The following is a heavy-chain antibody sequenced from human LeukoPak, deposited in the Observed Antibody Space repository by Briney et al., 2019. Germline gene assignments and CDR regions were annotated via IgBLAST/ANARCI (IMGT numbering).Heavy chain of an antibody. V-gene: IGHV4-59*01. D-gene: IGHD4-17*01. J-gene: IGHJ4*02. CDR2: IYYSGST. CDR1: GGSISSYY. Sequence: SETLSLTCTVSGGSISSYYWSWIRQPPGKGLEWIGYIYYSGSTNYNPSLKSRVTISVDTSNNQFSLKLSSVTAADTAVYYCAGDYGDYWFDYWGQGTLVTVSS. CDR3: AGDYGDYWFDY.